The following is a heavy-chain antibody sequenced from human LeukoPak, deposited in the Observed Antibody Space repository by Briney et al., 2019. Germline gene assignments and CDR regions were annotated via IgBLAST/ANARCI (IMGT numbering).Heavy chain of an antibody. CDR1: GYTFTSYY. CDR2: INPSGGST. J-gene: IGHJ4*02. D-gene: IGHD1-26*01. V-gene: IGHV1-46*01. Sequence: VSVKVSCKASGYTFTSYYMHWVRQAPGQGLEWMGIINPSGGSTSYAQKFQGRVTMTRDTSTSTVYMELSSLRSEDTAVYYCATSLGATPWSYWGQGTLVTVSS. CDR3: ATSLGATPWSY.